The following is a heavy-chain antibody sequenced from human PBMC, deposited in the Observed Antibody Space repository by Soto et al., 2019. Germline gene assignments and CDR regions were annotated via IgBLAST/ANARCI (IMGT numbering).Heavy chain of an antibody. CDR1: GFTFISYG. Sequence: GGSLRLSCAASGFTFISYGMNWVRQAPGKGLEWVSSISSSSSYIYYADSVKGRFTISRDNAKNSLYLQMNSLRAEATAVYYSAGVQIQTLPEAGTTYCYNTCDTWGQGTLVTVSS. CDR2: ISSSSSYI. CDR3: AGVQIQTLPEAGTTYCYNTCDT. D-gene: IGHD1-7*01. J-gene: IGHJ5*02. V-gene: IGHV3-21*01.